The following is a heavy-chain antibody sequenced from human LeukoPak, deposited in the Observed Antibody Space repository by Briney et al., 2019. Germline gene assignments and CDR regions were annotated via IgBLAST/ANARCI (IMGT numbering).Heavy chain of an antibody. CDR3: AELGITMIGGV. V-gene: IGHV3-11*04. CDR1: GLIFSDYY. J-gene: IGHJ6*04. Sequence: RGSLRLSCAASGLIFSDYYMSWIRQAPGKGLEWVSYISSSGSTMYYTDSVKGRFTISRDNAKNSLYLQMNSLRAEDTAVYYCAELGITMIGGVWGKGTTVTISS. CDR2: ISSSGSTM. D-gene: IGHD3-10*02.